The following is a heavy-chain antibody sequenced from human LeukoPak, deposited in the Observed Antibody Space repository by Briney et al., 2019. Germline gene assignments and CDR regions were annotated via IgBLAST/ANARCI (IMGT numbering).Heavy chain of an antibody. J-gene: IGHJ6*03. D-gene: IGHD2-15*01. V-gene: IGHV1-8*03. CDR2: MNPNSGNT. CDR3: ARGLRGRMGSRGSLYYYMDV. Sequence: ASVKVSCKASGCTFTSYDINWVRQATGQGLEWMGWMNPNSGNTGYAQKFQGRVTITRNTSISTAYMELSSLRSEDTAVYYCARGLRGRMGSRGSLYYYMDVWGKGTTVTVSS. CDR1: GCTFTSYD.